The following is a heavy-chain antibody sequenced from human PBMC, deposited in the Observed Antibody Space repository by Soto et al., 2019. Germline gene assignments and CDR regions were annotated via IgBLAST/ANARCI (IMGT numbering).Heavy chain of an antibody. J-gene: IGHJ6*02. Sequence: GESLKISCKSSGYSFTSYWIGWVRQMPGKGLERMGFIYPGDSDTRYSPSFQGQVTISADKSISTAYQQSTSLKASDTAMYYCARLSGGRRFLEWLSFPPYYYGRGVWGQRTTV. CDR1: GYSFTSYW. D-gene: IGHD3-3*01. CDR2: IYPGDSDT. V-gene: IGHV5-51*01. CDR3: ARLSGGRRFLEWLSFPPYYYGRGV.